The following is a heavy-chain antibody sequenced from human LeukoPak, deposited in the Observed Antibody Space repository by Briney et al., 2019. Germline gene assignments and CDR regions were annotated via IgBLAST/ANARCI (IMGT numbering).Heavy chain of an antibody. Sequence: GGSLRLSCAASGFTFSSYAMRWVRQAPGKGLEWVSAISGSGGSTYYADSVKGRFTISRDNSKNTLYLQMNSLRAEDTAVYYCDLNYYDSSGYYPNGAFDIWGQGTMVTVSS. J-gene: IGHJ3*02. CDR3: DLNYYDSSGYYPNGAFDI. D-gene: IGHD3-22*01. CDR2: ISGSGGST. CDR1: GFTFSSYA. V-gene: IGHV3-23*01.